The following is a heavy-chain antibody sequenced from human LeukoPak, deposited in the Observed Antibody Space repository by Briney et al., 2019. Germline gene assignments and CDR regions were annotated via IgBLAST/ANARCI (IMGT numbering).Heavy chain of an antibody. CDR1: GFNFANHA. J-gene: IGHJ4*02. D-gene: IGHD3-10*01. V-gene: IGHV3-21*01. CDR3: ASRSVVGSFYYFDY. Sequence: GGSLRLSCAASGFNFANHAMNWVRQAPGKGLEWVSSISSSSSYIYYADSVKGRFTISRDNAKNSLYLQMNSLRAEDTAVYYCASRSVVGSFYYFDYWGQGTLVTVSS. CDR2: ISSSSSYI.